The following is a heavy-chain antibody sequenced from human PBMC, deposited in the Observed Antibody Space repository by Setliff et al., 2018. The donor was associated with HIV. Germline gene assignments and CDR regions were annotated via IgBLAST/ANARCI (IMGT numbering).Heavy chain of an antibody. V-gene: IGHV4-38-2*01. D-gene: IGHD1-1*01. J-gene: IGHJ3*01. CDR1: GYSISSGCY. CDR2: IFHSAAT. Sequence: ASETLSLTCAVSGYSISSGCYWGWIRQPPGKGLEWIGSIFHSAATNYNPSLKSRVTVSIDKSKNQFALNVRSATAADTAVYYCAVRDWNDGGGAFDVWGQGKLVTVSS. CDR3: AVRDWNDGGGAFDV.